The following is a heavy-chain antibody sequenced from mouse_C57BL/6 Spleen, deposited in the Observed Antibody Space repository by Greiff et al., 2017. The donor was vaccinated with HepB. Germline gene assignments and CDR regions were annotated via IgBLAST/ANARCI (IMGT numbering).Heavy chain of an antibody. CDR1: GYTFTSYW. CDR2: IDPSDSYT. D-gene: IGHD1-1*01. J-gene: IGHJ2*01. V-gene: IGHV1-50*01. CDR3: ARSLITTVVATRDY. Sequence: VQLQQSGAELVKPGASVKLSCKASGYTFTSYWMQWVKQRPGQGLEWIGEIDPSDSYTNYNQKFKGKATLTVDTSSSTAYMQLSSLTSEDSAVYYCARSLITTVVATRDYWGQCTTLTVSS.